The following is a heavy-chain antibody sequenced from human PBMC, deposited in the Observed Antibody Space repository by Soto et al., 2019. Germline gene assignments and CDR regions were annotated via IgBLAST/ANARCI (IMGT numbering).Heavy chain of an antibody. CDR2: ISGSGGST. V-gene: IGHV3-23*01. CDR3: AMPAGIAVAGTGN. Sequence: GGSLRLSCAASGFTFSSYAMSWVRQAPGEGLEWVSAISGSGGSTYYADSVKGRFTISRDNSKNTLYLQMNSLRAEDTAVYYCAMPAGIAVAGTGNWGQGTLVTVSS. CDR1: GFTFSSYA. D-gene: IGHD6-19*01. J-gene: IGHJ4*02.